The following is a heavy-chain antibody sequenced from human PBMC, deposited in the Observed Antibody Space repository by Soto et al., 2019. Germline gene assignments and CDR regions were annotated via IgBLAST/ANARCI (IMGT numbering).Heavy chain of an antibody. CDR1: GFTFGDYA. CDR3: TRAARYYDSSGYYHDWFDP. Sequence: PGGSLRLSCTASGFTFGDYAMSWVRQAPGKGLEWVGFIRSKAYGRTTEYAASVKGRFTISRDDSKSIAYLQMNSLKTEDTAVYYCTRAARYYDSSGYYHDWFDPWGQGTLVTVSS. CDR2: IRSKAYGRTT. J-gene: IGHJ5*02. D-gene: IGHD3-22*01. V-gene: IGHV3-49*04.